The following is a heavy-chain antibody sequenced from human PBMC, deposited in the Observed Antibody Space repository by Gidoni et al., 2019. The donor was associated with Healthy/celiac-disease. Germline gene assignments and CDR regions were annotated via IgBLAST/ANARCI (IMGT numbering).Heavy chain of an antibody. V-gene: IGHV1-69-2*01. CDR2: VETEDGET. J-gene: IGHJ4*02. CDR1: GSTFTDYY. Sequence: EVQLVQSVTEVKKPGATVKVSCKVSGSTFTDYYLHWVQQAPGKGLEWMGLVETEDGETIYAEKFQGRVTITADTSTDTAYMELSSLRSEDTAVYYCAISGGDGGNSEVWGQGTLVTVSS. CDR3: AISGGDGGNSEV. D-gene: IGHD2-21*02.